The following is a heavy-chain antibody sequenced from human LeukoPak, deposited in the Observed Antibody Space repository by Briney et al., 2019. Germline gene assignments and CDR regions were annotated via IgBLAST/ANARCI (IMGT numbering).Heavy chain of an antibody. CDR1: GFTFSSYG. D-gene: IGHD4-17*01. Sequence: GRSLRLSCAASGFTFSSYGMHWVRQAPGKWRERVAVIWYDGSNKYYADSVKGRFTISRDNSKNTLYLQMNSLRAEDTAVYYCARSTVTTPLDYWGQGTLVTVSS. J-gene: IGHJ4*02. CDR3: ARSTVTTPLDY. CDR2: IWYDGSNK. V-gene: IGHV3-33*01.